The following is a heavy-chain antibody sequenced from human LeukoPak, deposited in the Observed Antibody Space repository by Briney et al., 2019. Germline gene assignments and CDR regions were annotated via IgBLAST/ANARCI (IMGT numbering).Heavy chain of an antibody. D-gene: IGHD5-24*01. CDR3: ARGSDDYNDAPPPYYYYMDV. V-gene: IGHV4-31*03. J-gene: IGHJ6*03. Sequence: SQTLSLTCTVSGGSIGSGNLYWNWIRQHPGRGLEWIGYIYDTGITYYNLSLKSRVTISADTSKKQFSLNLRSVTAADTAVYRCARGSDDYNDAPPPYYYYMDVWGKGTTVTVSS. CDR1: GGSIGSGNLY. CDR2: IYDTGIT.